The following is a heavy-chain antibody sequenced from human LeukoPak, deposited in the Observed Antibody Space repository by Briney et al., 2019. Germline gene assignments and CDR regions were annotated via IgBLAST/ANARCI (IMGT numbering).Heavy chain of an antibody. Sequence: PSETLSLTCAVYGGSFSDYYWSWIRQPPGKGLEWIGEINHSGSTNYNPSLKSRVTISVDTSKNQFSLKVKSVTAADTAVYYCARGRRRFDPWGQGTLVIVSS. CDR2: INHSGST. V-gene: IGHV4-34*01. CDR1: GGSFSDYY. J-gene: IGHJ5*02. CDR3: ARGRRRFDP.